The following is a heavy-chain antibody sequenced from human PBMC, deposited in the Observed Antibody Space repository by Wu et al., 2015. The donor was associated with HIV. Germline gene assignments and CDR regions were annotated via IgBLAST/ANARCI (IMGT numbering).Heavy chain of an antibody. Sequence: QVQLQQWGAGLLKPSETLSLTCAVYGGSFSGYFWSWIRQPPGKGLEWIGEINHSGSANYNPSLKSRVTISVDTSKNXTSLKLNSVTAADTAVYYCARGHFGYSYGYVGGYYYMDVWGKGPRSPSP. J-gene: IGHJ6*03. CDR1: GGSFSGYF. V-gene: IGHV4-34*01. CDR2: INHSGSA. CDR3: ARGHFGYSYGYVGGYYYMDV. D-gene: IGHD5-18*01.